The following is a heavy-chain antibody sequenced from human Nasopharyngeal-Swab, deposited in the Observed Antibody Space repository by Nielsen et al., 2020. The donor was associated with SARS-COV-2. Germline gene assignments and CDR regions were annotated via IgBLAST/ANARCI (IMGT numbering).Heavy chain of an antibody. D-gene: IGHD3-22*01. CDR2: IIPIFGIA. CDR3: ASQGGGDYYDSRRYYNYVMDV. CDR1: GGTFSSYA. J-gene: IGHJ6*02. V-gene: IGHV1-69*04. Sequence: SVKVSCKASGGTFSSYAISWVRQAPGQRLEWMGRIIPIFGIANYAQKLQGRVTITADKSTSTAYMELSSLRSGETAVYYCASQGGGDYYDSRRYYNYVMDVWGQGTTVTVSS.